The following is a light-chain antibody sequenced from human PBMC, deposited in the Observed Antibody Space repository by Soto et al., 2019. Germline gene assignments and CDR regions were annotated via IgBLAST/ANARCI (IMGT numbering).Light chain of an antibody. CDR2: ATS. CDR3: QQANSFPLS. CDR1: QRVSSW. J-gene: IGKJ4*01. V-gene: IGKV1-12*01. Sequence: DIQMTQSPAFLSASVGDRVTITCRASQRVSSWLAWYQQKPGKAPNLLIFATSTLHTGVPSRFSGTGSGTEFTLTISSLQPEDFATYYCQQANSFPLSFGGGTKVDIK.